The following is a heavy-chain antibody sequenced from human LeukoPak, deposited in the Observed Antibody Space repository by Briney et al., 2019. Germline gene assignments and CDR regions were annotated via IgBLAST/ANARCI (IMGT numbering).Heavy chain of an antibody. J-gene: IGHJ6*03. CDR1: GGSISSYY. D-gene: IGHD6-13*01. V-gene: IGHV4-59*01. Sequence: SETLSLTCTVSGGSISSYYWSWIRQPPGKGLEWIGYIYYSGSTNYNPSLKSRVTISVDTSKNQFSLKLSSVTAADTAVYYCARRVVAAAATPSTYYYYYYMDVWGKGTTVTVSS. CDR2: IYYSGST. CDR3: ARRVVAAAATPSTYYYYYYMDV.